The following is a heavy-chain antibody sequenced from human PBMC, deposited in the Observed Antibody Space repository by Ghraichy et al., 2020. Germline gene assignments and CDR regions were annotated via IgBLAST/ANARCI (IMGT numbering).Heavy chain of an antibody. Sequence: LRLSCTVSGDSIGSSDKYWTWIRQSPGKGLEWIGYIYYSGSTYYNPSLQSRVTISVDTSKNQFSLELSSVTAADTAVYFCARDSDGYSQFDYWGQGTLVTVSS. J-gene: IGHJ4*02. CDR3: ARDSDGYSQFDY. D-gene: IGHD2-21*01. CDR2: IYYSGST. V-gene: IGHV4-30-4*01. CDR1: GDSIGSSDKY.